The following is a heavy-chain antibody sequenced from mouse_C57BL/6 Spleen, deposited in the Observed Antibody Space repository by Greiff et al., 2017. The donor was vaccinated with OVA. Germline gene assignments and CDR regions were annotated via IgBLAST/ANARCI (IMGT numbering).Heavy chain of an antibody. D-gene: IGHD1-1*01. CDR1: GYTFTSYW. V-gene: IGHV1-72*01. CDR3: ASVITTVVAHFDY. Sequence: QVQLQQSGAELVKPGASVKLSCKASGYTFTSYWMHWVKQRPGRGLEWIGRIDPNSGGTKYNEKFKSKATLTVDKPSSTAYMQLSSLTSEDSAVYYCASVITTVVAHFDYWGQGTTLTVSS. CDR2: IDPNSGGT. J-gene: IGHJ2*01.